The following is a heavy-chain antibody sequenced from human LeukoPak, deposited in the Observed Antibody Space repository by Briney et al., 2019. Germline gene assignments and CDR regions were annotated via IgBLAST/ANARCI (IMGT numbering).Heavy chain of an antibody. CDR2: ISGSGGST. D-gene: IGHD3-3*01. Sequence: PGGSLRLSCAASGFTFSSYAMSWLRQAPGKGLEWVSAISGSGGSTYYADSVKGRFTISRDNSKNTLYLQMNSLRAEDTAVYYCAKRPKITIFGVAGNWFDPWGQGTLVTVSS. CDR3: AKRPKITIFGVAGNWFDP. V-gene: IGHV3-23*01. J-gene: IGHJ5*02. CDR1: GFTFSSYA.